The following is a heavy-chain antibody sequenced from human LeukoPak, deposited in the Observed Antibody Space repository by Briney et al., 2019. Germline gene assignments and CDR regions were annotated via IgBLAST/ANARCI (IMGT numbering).Heavy chain of an antibody. CDR3: ARDLVRGVRPGGWFDP. V-gene: IGHV4-34*01. Sequence: ETLSLTCAVYGGSFSGYYWSWIRQPPGKGLEWIGEINHSGSTNYNPSLKSRVTISVDTSKNQFSLKLSSVTAADTGVYYCARDLVRGVRPGGWFDPWGQGTLVTVSS. J-gene: IGHJ5*02. CDR2: INHSGST. D-gene: IGHD3-10*01. CDR1: GGSFSGYY.